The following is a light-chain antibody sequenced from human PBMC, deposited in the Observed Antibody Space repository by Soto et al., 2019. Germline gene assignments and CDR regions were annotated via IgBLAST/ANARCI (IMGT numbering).Light chain of an antibody. CDR2: DNS. V-gene: IGLV1-40*01. Sequence: QSVLTQPPSVSGAPGQRVTISCTWSSSNIGAGYDVHWYQQLPGTTPKLLIYDNSNRPSGVPDRFSGSKSGTSASLAITGLQAEDEADYYCQSYDSSLNGVFGTGTKVTVL. J-gene: IGLJ1*01. CDR3: QSYDSSLNGV. CDR1: SSNIGAGYD.